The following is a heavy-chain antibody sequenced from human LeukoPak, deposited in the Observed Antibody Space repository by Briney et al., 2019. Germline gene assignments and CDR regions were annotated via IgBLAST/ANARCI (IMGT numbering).Heavy chain of an antibody. CDR2: ISAYKGNT. CDR3: AVEAKVDCSSTSCYVDY. CDR1: GYTFSSYG. J-gene: IGHJ4*02. V-gene: IGHV1-18*01. D-gene: IGHD2-2*01. Sequence: ASVKVSCKASGYTFSSYGISWVRQAPGQGLEWMGGISAYKGNTNYAQKLQGRVTMTTDTSTSTAYMELRSLRSDDTAVYYCAVEAKVDCSSTSCYVDYWGQGTLVTVSS.